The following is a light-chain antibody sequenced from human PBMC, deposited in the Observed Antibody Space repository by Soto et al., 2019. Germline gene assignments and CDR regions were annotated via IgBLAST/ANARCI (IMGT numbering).Light chain of an antibody. V-gene: IGKV3-11*01. CDR1: QSISFY. CDR2: DAS. CDR3: QQRSNWPT. J-gene: IGKJ5*01. Sequence: EIVLTQSPATLSLSPGERATLSCRASQSISFYLTWYQHKPGQAPRLLIYDASNRATGIPARLSGSGYGTDFTLTISSLEPEDFAVYYCQQRSNWPTFGQGTRLEI.